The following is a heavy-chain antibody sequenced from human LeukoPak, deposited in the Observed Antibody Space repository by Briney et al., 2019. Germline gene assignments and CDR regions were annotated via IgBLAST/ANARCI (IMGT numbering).Heavy chain of an antibody. Sequence: GESLKISCKGSGYSFTSYWIGWVRQMPGKGLEWMGIIYPGDSDTRYSPSFQGQVTISADKSISTAYLQWSSLKASDTAMYYCARQSASLYDYMDVWGKGTTVTISS. CDR1: GYSFTSYW. V-gene: IGHV5-51*01. CDR2: IYPGDSDT. CDR3: ARQSASLYDYMDV. J-gene: IGHJ6*03. D-gene: IGHD3-10*01.